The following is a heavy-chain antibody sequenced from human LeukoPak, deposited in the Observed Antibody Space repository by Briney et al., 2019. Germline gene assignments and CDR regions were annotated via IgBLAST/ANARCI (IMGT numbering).Heavy chain of an antibody. Sequence: GESLKISCKGSGYSFTSYWIGWVRQMPGKGLEWMGIVYPGDSDTRYSPSFQGQVTISADKSISTAYLQWSSLKASDTAMYYCARGGRHIVVVTAIGAGAFDIWGQGTMVTVSS. CDR3: ARGGRHIVVVTAIGAGAFDI. V-gene: IGHV5-51*01. CDR1: GYSFTSYW. D-gene: IGHD2-21*02. J-gene: IGHJ3*02. CDR2: VYPGDSDT.